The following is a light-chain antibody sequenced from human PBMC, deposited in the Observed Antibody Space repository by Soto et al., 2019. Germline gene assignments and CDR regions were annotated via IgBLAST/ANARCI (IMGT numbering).Light chain of an antibody. CDR2: AAS. V-gene: IGKV1-12*01. Sequence: DIQMTQSPSSLSASVGDRVTITCRASQSISFWLAWYQQKPGRAPKLLISAASTLQSGVPARFSGSGSGTDLTLSITSLQPEDFATHYCQQLNTYPVTFGGGTKVDIK. CDR1: QSISFW. J-gene: IGKJ4*01. CDR3: QQLNTYPVT.